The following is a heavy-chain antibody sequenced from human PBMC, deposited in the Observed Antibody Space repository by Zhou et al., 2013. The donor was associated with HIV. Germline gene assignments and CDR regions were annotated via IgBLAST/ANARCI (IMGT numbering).Heavy chain of an antibody. CDR2: MNPNSGNT. J-gene: IGHJ5*02. CDR1: GHTFTSYD. D-gene: IGHD3-10*01. V-gene: IGHV1-8*03. Sequence: QVQLVQSGAEVKKPGASVKVSCKASGHTFTSYDINWVRQATGQGLEWMGWMNPNSGNTGYAQKFQGRVTITRNTSISTAYMELSSLRSEDTAVYFCARVPMVRGGILSYNWFDPWGQGTLVTVSS. CDR3: ARVPMVRGGILSYNWFDP.